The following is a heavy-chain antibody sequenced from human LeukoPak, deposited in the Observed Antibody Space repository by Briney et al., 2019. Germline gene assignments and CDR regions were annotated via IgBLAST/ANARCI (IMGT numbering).Heavy chain of an antibody. CDR2: IYYSGST. V-gene: IGHV4-59*08. CDR1: GGSFSGYY. J-gene: IGHJ5*02. D-gene: IGHD4-17*01. Sequence: SETLSLTCAVYGGSFSGYYWSWIRQPPGKGLEWIGYIYYSGSTNYNPSLKSRVTISLDTSKNQFSLKLSSVTAADTAVYYCARHSSTVTHGDWFDPWGQGTLVTVSS. CDR3: ARHSSTVTHGDWFDP.